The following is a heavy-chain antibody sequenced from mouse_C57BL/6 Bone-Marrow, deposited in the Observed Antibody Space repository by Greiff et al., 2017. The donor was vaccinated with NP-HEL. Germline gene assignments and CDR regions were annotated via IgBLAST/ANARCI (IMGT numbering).Heavy chain of an antibody. D-gene: IGHD1-1*01. Sequence: EVKLQESGAELVRPGASVKLSCTTSGFNIKDDYMHWVKQRPEQGLEWIGWIDPENGDTEYASKFQGKATITADTSSNTAYLQLSSLTSEDTAVYYCTTFLRDDAMDYWGQGTSVTVSS. J-gene: IGHJ4*01. CDR3: TTFLRDDAMDY. CDR2: IDPENGDT. CDR1: GFNIKDDY. V-gene: IGHV14-4*01.